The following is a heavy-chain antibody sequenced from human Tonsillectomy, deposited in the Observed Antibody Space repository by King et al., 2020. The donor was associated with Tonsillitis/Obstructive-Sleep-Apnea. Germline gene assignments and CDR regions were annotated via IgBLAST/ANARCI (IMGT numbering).Heavy chain of an antibody. D-gene: IGHD4-11*01. CDR3: ARLTTITPDDD. V-gene: IGHV3-23*04. Sequence: VQLVESGGGLVQPGGSLRLSCAASGFSFCSYGMSWVRQAPGKGLEWVSGMCGSGGNTYYADSVKGRVTISRDNSKNTLYLQMNSLRAEDTAVYYCARLTTITPDDDWGQGTLVTVSS. CDR2: MCGSGGNT. J-gene: IGHJ4*02. CDR1: GFSFCSYG.